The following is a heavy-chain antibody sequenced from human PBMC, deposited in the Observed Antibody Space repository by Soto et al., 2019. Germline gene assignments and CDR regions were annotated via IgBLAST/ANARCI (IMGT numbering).Heavy chain of an antibody. D-gene: IGHD3-3*01. CDR1: GYTFTSYD. V-gene: IGHV1-8*01. J-gene: IGHJ4*02. Sequence: ASVKVSCKASGYTFTSYDINWVRQATGQGLEWMGWMNPNSGNTGYAQKFQGRVTMTRNTSITTAYMELTSLRSEDTAVYYCARRPPRITIFGVLTATIGGVDYWGQGTLVTVSS. CDR2: MNPNSGNT. CDR3: ARRPPRITIFGVLTATIGGVDY.